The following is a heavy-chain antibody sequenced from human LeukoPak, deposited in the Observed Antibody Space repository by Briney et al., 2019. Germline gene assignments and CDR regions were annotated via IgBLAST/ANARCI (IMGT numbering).Heavy chain of an antibody. CDR2: ISGSGATT. CDR1: QFTFHTYL. V-gene: IGHV3-23*01. D-gene: IGHD2-21*01. Sequence: GGSLRLSCAGSQFTFHTYLLSWVRQAPGKGLEWVSSISGSGATTDYADSVKGRFTISRDNVNKTLYLEMSSLRAEDTAVYFCAKDPRAMGPYFLHVWGQGALVTVSS. CDR3: AKDPRAMGPYFLHV. J-gene: IGHJ4*02.